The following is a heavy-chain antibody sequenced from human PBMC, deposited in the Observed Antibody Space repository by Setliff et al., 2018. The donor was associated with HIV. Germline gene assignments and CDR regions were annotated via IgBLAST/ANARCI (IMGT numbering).Heavy chain of an antibody. D-gene: IGHD2-15*01. CDR2: INHSGST. Sequence: KPSETLSLTCAVYGGSFSSYYWSWIRQPPGKGLEWIGEINHSGSTNYNPSLKSRVTISVDTSKNQFSLKLSSVTAADTAVYYCARGRCSGGSCYSARYHFDYWGQGTLVTVSS. V-gene: IGHV4-34*01. J-gene: IGHJ4*02. CDR1: GGSFSSYY. CDR3: ARGRCSGGSCYSARYHFDY.